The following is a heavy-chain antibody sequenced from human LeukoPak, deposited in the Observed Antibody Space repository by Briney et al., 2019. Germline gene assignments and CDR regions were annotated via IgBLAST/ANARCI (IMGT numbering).Heavy chain of an antibody. CDR1: GFTFSSYA. CDR2: ISGSGGST. D-gene: IGHD2-8*01. Sequence: PGGSLRLSCAASGFTFSSYAMSWVRQAPGKGLEWVSAISGSGGSTYYADSVKGRFTISRDNSKSTLYLQMNSLRAEDTAVYYCAKEGDIVLMVYAMAIDYWGQGTLVTVSS. CDR3: AKEGDIVLMVYAMAIDY. J-gene: IGHJ4*02. V-gene: IGHV3-23*01.